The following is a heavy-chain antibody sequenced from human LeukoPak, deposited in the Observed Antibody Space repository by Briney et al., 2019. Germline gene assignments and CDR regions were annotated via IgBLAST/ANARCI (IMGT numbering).Heavy chain of an antibody. CDR2: IIPIFGTA. CDR3: ARGDSYSRGGYYFDY. Sequence: SVKVSCKASGCTFSSYAISWVRQAPGQGLEWMGGIIPIFGTANYAQKFQGRVTITADESTSTAYMELSSLRSEDTAVYYCARGDSYSRGGYYFDYWGQGTLVTVSS. J-gene: IGHJ4*02. D-gene: IGHD3-16*01. CDR1: GCTFSSYA. V-gene: IGHV1-69*13.